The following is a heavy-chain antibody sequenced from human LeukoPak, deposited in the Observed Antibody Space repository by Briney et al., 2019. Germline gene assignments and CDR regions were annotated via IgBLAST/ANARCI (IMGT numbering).Heavy chain of an antibody. CDR3: ARAVAGTSGYFQH. CDR1: GYTFTSYY. J-gene: IGHJ1*01. Sequence: GASVKVSCKASGYTFTSYYMHWVRQAPGQGLEWMGIINPSGGSTSYAQKFQGRVTMTTDTSTSTAYMELRSLRSDDTAVYYCARAVAGTSGYFQHWGQGTLVTVSS. V-gene: IGHV1-46*01. CDR2: INPSGGST. D-gene: IGHD6-19*01.